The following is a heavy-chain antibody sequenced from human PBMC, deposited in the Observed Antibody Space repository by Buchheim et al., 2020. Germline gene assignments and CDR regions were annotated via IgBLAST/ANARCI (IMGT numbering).Heavy chain of an antibody. J-gene: IGHJ6*02. CDR3: AREGCGSSWYLYYYYGMDV. V-gene: IGHV3-74*01. CDR1: GFTFSSYW. CDR2: INSDGSST. Sequence: VQLVESGGGVVQPGRSLRLSCAASGFTFSSYWMHWVRQAPGKGLVWVSRINSDGSSTSYADSVKGRFTISRDNAKNTLYLQMNSLRAEDTAVYYCAREGCGSSWYLYYYYGMDVWGQGTT. D-gene: IGHD6-13*01.